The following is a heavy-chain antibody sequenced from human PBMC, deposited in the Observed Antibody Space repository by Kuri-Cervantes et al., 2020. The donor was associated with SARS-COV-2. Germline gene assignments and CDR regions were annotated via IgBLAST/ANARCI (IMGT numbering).Heavy chain of an antibody. CDR1: GGSISSGGYY. CDR3: ARAKRITIFGVVSNFDY. Sequence: SETLSLTCTVSGGSISSGGYYWSWIRQHPGKGLEWIGYTYYSGSTYYNPSLKSRVTISVDTSKNQFSLKLRSVTAADTAVYYCARAKRITIFGVVSNFDYWGQGTLVTVSS. CDR2: TYYSGST. V-gene: IGHV4-31*03. D-gene: IGHD3-3*01. J-gene: IGHJ4*02.